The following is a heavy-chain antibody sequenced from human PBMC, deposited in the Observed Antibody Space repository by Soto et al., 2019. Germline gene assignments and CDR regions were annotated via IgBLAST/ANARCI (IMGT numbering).Heavy chain of an antibody. CDR1: GFTFSSYG. CDR3: AKDGPDRGAYFDY. Sequence: GGSLRLSCAASGFTFSSYGMHWVRQAPGKGLEWVAVISYDGSNKYYADSVKGRFTISRDNSKNTLYLQMNSLRAEDTAVYYCAKDGPDRGAYFDYWGQGTLVTVS. CDR2: ISYDGSNK. D-gene: IGHD3-10*01. V-gene: IGHV3-30*18. J-gene: IGHJ4*02.